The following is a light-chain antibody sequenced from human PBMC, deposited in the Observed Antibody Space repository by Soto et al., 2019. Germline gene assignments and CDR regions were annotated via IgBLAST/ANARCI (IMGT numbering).Light chain of an antibody. Sequence: EIVLTQSPAILSLSPGERATLSCRASQSVSSYLAWYQQKPGQAPRLLIYDASNRATGIPARFSGSGSWTDFTLTISSLEPEDFAVYYCQQRSNWPLTFGQGTKLEIK. CDR1: QSVSSY. CDR3: QQRSNWPLT. J-gene: IGKJ2*01. CDR2: DAS. V-gene: IGKV3-11*01.